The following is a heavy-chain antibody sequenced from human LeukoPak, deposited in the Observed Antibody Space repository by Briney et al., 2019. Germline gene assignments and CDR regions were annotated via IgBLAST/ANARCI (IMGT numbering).Heavy chain of an antibody. Sequence: ASVKVSCKASGGTFSSYAISWVRQAPGQGLEWMGGIIPIFGTANYAQKFQGRVTTTTDESTSTAYMELSSLRSEDTAVYYCARDERWELASEYWFDPWGQGTLVTVSS. CDR1: GGTFSSYA. V-gene: IGHV1-69*05. J-gene: IGHJ5*02. D-gene: IGHD1-26*01. CDR2: IIPIFGTA. CDR3: ARDERWELASEYWFDP.